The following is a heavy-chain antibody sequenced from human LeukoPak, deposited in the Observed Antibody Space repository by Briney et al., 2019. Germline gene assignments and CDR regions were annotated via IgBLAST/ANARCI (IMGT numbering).Heavy chain of an antibody. CDR1: GFTFSSNY. J-gene: IGHJ4*02. V-gene: IGHV3-66*04. CDR2: IYSDGST. CDR3: AGQLGRSGHSY. D-gene: IGHD3-22*01. Sequence: PGGSLRLSCAASGFTFSSNYMSWVRQAPGKGLEWVSIIYSDGSTSYSDSVTGRFTISRDNSKNALYLQMSSLRAEDTAVYYCAGQLGRSGHSYWGQGAQVTVSS.